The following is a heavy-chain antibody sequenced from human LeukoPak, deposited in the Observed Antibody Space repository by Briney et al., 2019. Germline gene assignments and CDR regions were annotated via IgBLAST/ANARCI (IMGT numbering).Heavy chain of an antibody. J-gene: IGHJ3*02. CDR2: INPNSGGT. CDR1: GYTFTGYY. CDR3: ATDSPPKYYYDSSGYRDAFDI. D-gene: IGHD3-22*01. Sequence: ASVKVSCKASGYTFTGYYMHWVRQAPGQGLEWMGWINPNSGGTNYAQKFQGRVTMTRDTSITTAYMELSRLRSDDTAVYYCATDSPPKYYYDSSGYRDAFDIWGQGTMVTVSS. V-gene: IGHV1-2*02.